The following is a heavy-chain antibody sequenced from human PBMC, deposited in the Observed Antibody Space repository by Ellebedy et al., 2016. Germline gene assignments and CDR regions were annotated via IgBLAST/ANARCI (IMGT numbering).Heavy chain of an antibody. CDR3: AKDGALVRGAMGAFDI. Sequence: GGSLRLSCAASRFSFISYGMHWVCQAPGKGLEWVAVISHDASYKFYADSVKGRFTISRDNFKNTLYLQMNSLRAEDTAVYYCAKDGALVRGAMGAFDIWGQGTLVTVSS. CDR2: ISHDASYK. V-gene: IGHV3-30*18. D-gene: IGHD3-10*01. CDR1: RFSFISYG. J-gene: IGHJ3*02.